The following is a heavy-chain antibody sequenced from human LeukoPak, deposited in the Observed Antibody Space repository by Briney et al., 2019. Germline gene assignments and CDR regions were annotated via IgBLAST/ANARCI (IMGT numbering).Heavy chain of an antibody. V-gene: IGHV1-69*05. D-gene: IGHD2-15*01. Sequence: SVKVSCKASGGTFNSYAFSWVRQAPGQGLEWMGGIIPIFGTASYAQKFQGRVSITTDESTSTAYMELSSLRSEDTAVYYCARDQFIALGYYFDYWGQGTLVTVSS. CDR1: GGTFNSYA. CDR3: ARDQFIALGYYFDY. J-gene: IGHJ4*02. CDR2: IIPIFGTA.